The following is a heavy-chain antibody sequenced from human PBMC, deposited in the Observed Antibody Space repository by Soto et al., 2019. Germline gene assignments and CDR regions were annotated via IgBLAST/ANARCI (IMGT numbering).Heavy chain of an antibody. Sequence: QVQLQESGPGLVKPSGTLSLTCAVSGGSISSSNWWSWVRQPPGKGLGWIGEIYHSGSTNYNPSLKSRITISVDKYKNQFSLKLSSVTAADTAVYYCARGNQYSSSWPFDYWGQGTLVTVSS. CDR1: GGSISSSNW. V-gene: IGHV4-4*02. D-gene: IGHD6-13*01. J-gene: IGHJ4*02. CDR3: ARGNQYSSSWPFDY. CDR2: IYHSGST.